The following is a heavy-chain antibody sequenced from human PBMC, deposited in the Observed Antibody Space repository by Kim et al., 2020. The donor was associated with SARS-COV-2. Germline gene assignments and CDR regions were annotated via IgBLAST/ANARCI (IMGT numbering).Heavy chain of an antibody. CDR2: MNPNSGNT. J-gene: IGHJ2*01. D-gene: IGHD6-13*01. Sequence: ASVKVSCKASGYTFTSYDINWVRQATGQGLEWMGWMNPNSGNTGYAQKFQGRVTMTRNTSISTAYMELSSLRSEDTAVYYCARVQHVDRDLAWYEVGANWYFDLWGRGTLVTVSS. CDR3: ARVQHVDRDLAWYEVGANWYFDL. CDR1: GYTFTSYD. V-gene: IGHV1-8*01.